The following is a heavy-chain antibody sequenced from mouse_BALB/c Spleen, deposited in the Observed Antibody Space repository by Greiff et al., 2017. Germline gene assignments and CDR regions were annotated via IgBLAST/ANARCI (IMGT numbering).Heavy chain of an antibody. D-gene: IGHD1-1*01. J-gene: IGHJ3*01. CDR2: ISSGGSYT. V-gene: IGHV5-9-4*01. CDR1: GFTFSSYA. Sequence: EVQVVESGGGLVKPGGSLKLSCAASGFTFSSYAMSWVRQSPEKRLEWVAEISSGGSYTYYPDTVTGRFTISRDNAKNTLYLEMSSLRSEDTAMYYCARDSSSYWFAYWGQGTLVTVSA. CDR3: ARDSSSYWFAY.